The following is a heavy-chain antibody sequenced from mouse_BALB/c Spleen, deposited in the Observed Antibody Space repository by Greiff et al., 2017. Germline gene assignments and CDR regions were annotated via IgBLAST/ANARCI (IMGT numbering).Heavy chain of an antibody. CDR3: ARGDGNYFSSWFAY. D-gene: IGHD2-1*01. CDR1: GYTFTDYA. J-gene: IGHJ3*01. CDR2: ISTYYGDA. V-gene: IGHV1S137*01. Sequence: QVQLKQSGAELVRPGVSVKISCKGSGYTFTDYAMHWVKQSHAKSLEWIGVISTYYGDASYNQKFKGKATMTVDKSSSTAYMELARLTSEDSAIYYCARGDGNYFSSWFAYWGQGTLVTVSA.